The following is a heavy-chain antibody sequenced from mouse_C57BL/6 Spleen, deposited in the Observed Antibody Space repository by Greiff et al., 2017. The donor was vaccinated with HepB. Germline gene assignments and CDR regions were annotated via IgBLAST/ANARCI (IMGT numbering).Heavy chain of an antibody. CDR2: IDPSDSYT. CDR3: ARPSYYSKGGFAY. J-gene: IGHJ3*01. Sequence: VQLQQPGAELVMPGASVKLSCKASGYTFTSYWMHWVKQRPGQGLEWIGEIDPSDSYTNYNQKFKGKSTLTVDKSSSTAYMQLSSLTSEDSAVYYCARPSYYSKGGFAYWGQGTLVTVSA. CDR1: GYTFTSYW. D-gene: IGHD2-5*01. V-gene: IGHV1-69*01.